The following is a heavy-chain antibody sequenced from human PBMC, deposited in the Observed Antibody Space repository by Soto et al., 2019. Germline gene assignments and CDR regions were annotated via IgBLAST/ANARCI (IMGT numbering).Heavy chain of an antibody. V-gene: IGHV1-69*06. CDR1: GGTFSSYA. Sequence: WASVKGSGKASGGTFSSYAINWVRQAPGQGLEWMGGIIPIFGTANYAQKFQGRVTITADKSTSTAYMELSSLRSEDTAVYYCARVLEGHYDSSGRFDYWGQGTLVTVSS. D-gene: IGHD3-22*01. J-gene: IGHJ4*02. CDR3: ARVLEGHYDSSGRFDY. CDR2: IIPIFGTA.